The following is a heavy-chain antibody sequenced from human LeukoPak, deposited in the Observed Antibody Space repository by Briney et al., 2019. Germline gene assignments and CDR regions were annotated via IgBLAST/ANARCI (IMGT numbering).Heavy chain of an antibody. CDR2: ISGYNGNT. V-gene: IGHV1-18*01. D-gene: IGHD3-16*01. CDR3: ARMAGDWGAVDI. J-gene: IGHJ3*02. CDR1: GYMFTSYG. Sequence: ASVKVSCKASGYMFTSYGISWVRQAPGQGLEWMGWISGYNGNTKYAQKFQGRVTMTTDTSTSTAYMELRNLRSDDTAVYYCARMAGDWGAVDIWGQGTMVTVSS.